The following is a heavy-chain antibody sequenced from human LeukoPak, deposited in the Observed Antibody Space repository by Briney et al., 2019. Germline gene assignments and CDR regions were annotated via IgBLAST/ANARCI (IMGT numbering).Heavy chain of an antibody. Sequence: KPGGSLRLSCAASGFSFSRYYMSWVRHTPGKALEWISYIPTSGISVQYADSVRGRFTASRDDAKNSLHLQMDSLRVEDTAVYYCTRAVGLGPGAHFDQWGQGALVIVSS. V-gene: IGHV3-11*01. D-gene: IGHD1-26*01. CDR3: TRAVGLGPGAHFDQ. J-gene: IGHJ4*02. CDR2: IPTSGISV. CDR1: GFSFSRYY.